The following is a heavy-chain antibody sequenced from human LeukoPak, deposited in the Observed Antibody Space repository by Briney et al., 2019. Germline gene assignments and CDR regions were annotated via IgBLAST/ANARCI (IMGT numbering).Heavy chain of an antibody. CDR3: ARGPSLGAFDI. Sequence: SETLSLTCGVYGGSFSGDYWSLIRQPPGKGLEWIGEINHSGFTNYNPSLESRVTISLDTSKNQFSLKLTSVTAADTAVYFCARGPSLGAFDIWGQGTMVTVSS. J-gene: IGHJ3*02. CDR2: INHSGFT. CDR1: GGSFSGDY. V-gene: IGHV4-34*01.